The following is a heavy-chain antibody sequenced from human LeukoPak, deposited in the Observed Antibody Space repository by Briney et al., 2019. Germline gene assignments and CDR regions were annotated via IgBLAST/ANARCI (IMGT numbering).Heavy chain of an antibody. CDR1: GFTFSTYG. J-gene: IGHJ4*02. D-gene: IGHD2-15*01. V-gene: IGHV3-33*01. CDR3: ARYCSGGSCYAGLI. Sequence: QPGRSLRLSCAASGFTFSTYGTHWVRQAPGKGLEWVAVIRYDGSSELYADSVKGRFIISRDNSKNTLYLQMNSLRAEDTAVYYCARYCSGGSCYAGLIWGQGTLVTVSS. CDR2: IRYDGSSE.